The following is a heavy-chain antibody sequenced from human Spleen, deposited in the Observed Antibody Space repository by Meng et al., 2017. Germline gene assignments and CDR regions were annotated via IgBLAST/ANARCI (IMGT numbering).Heavy chain of an antibody. J-gene: IGHJ4*02. D-gene: IGHD6-19*01. V-gene: IGHV4-4*02. CDR1: GDSISSSDW. CDR3: ARAHSSGWSPHAY. Sequence: QVQRQAAGPGRVNPSGTPSLTGAVSGDSISSSDWWSWVRQPPGKGLEWIADIYRSGSTNYNPSLKSRVTISVDRSKNQFSLKLTSVTAADTAVYYCARAHSSGWSPHAYWGQGSLVTVSS. CDR2: IYRSGST.